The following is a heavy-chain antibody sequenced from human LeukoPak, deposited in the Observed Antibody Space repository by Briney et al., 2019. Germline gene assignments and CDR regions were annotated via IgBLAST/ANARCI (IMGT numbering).Heavy chain of an antibody. D-gene: IGHD2-15*01. CDR2: INHSGST. J-gene: IGHJ4*02. CDR3: ARGPWKSGGSCYSY. CDR1: GGSFSGYY. V-gene: IGHV4-34*01. Sequence: SETLSLTCAVYGGSFSGYYWSWIRQPPGKGLEWIGEINHSGSTNYNPSLKSRVTLSVDTSKNQFSLKLSSVTAADTAVYYCARGPWKSGGSCYSYWGQGTLLTVSS.